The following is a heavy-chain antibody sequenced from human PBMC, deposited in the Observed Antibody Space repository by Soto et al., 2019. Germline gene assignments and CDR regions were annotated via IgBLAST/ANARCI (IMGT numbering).Heavy chain of an antibody. Sequence: GGSLRLSCAASGFTFRSYAMYWVRQAPGKGLEWVAVITHDGSQKYYADYVKGRFTISRDNSKNTLFLQMNSVREDDTAVYYCARDPFDYDSGIVPPPSRGFDYWGQGILVTVSS. CDR1: GFTFRSYA. CDR2: ITHDGSQK. J-gene: IGHJ4*02. V-gene: IGHV3-30-3*01. D-gene: IGHD3-22*01. CDR3: ARDPFDYDSGIVPPPSRGFDY.